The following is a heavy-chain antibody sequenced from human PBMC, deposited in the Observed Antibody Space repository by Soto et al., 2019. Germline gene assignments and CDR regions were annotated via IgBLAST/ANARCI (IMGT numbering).Heavy chain of an antibody. V-gene: IGHV1-2*02. J-gene: IGHJ4*02. D-gene: IGHD3-3*01. CDR1: GYTFTGYY. CDR2: INPNSGGT. Sequence: ALVKVSCKASGYTFTGYYMHWVRQAPGQGLEWMGWINPNSGGTNYAQKFQGRVTMTRDTSISTAYMELSRLRSDDTAVYYCARSRVLRFLEWFHFDYWGQGTLVTVSS. CDR3: ARSRVLRFLEWFHFDY.